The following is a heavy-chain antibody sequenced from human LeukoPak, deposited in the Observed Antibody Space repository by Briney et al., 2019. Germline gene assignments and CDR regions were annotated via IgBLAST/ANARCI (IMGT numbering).Heavy chain of an antibody. J-gene: IGHJ6*02. V-gene: IGHV1-8*03. CDR2: MNPNSGNT. Sequence: ASVKVSCKASGYTFTSSDINWVRQATGQGLEWMGWMNPNSGNTKYSQKFQGRVTITRDTSASTAYMELSSPRSEDTAVYYCARGSGTYYYGMDVWGQGTTVTVSS. CDR1: GYTFTSSD. CDR3: ARGSGTYYYGMDV.